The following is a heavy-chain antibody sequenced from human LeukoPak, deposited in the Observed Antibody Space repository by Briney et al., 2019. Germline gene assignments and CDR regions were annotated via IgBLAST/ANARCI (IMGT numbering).Heavy chain of an antibody. CDR3: ARSDTTMVTGNAFDI. CDR1: GGSISSYY. D-gene: IGHD5-18*01. V-gene: IGHV4-59*01. J-gene: IGHJ3*02. CDR2: ISYSGSS. Sequence: SETPSLTCTVSGGSISSYYWSWIRQPPGKGLEGIGYISYSGSSNYNPSLKSRVTISLDTSKNQFSLKLSSVTAADTAVYYCARSDTTMVTGNAFDIWGQGTMVTVSS.